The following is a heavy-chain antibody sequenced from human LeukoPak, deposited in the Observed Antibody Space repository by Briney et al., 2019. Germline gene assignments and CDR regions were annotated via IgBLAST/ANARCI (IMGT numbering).Heavy chain of an antibody. CDR3: AKKGSSGLRSHYYYYYGMDV. V-gene: IGHV3-30-3*02. Sequence: GGSLRLSCAASGFTFSSYAMHWVRQAPGKGLEWVAVISYDGSNKYYADSVKGRFTISRDNSKNTLYLQMNSLRAEGTAVYYCAKKGSSGLRSHYYYYYGMDVWGQGTTVTVSS. CDR1: GFTFSSYA. CDR2: ISYDGSNK. D-gene: IGHD6-19*01. J-gene: IGHJ6*02.